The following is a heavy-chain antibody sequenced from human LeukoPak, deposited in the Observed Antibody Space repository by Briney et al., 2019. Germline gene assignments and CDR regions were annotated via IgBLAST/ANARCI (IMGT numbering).Heavy chain of an antibody. CDR1: GFTFSSYA. D-gene: IGHD2-21*01. CDR3: AKDLFPWYFDL. CDR2: ISGSGGST. J-gene: IGHJ2*01. Sequence: GGSLRLSCAASGFTFSSYAMSWVRQAPGKGLESVSAISGSGGSTYYADSVKGRFTISRDNTKNTLYLQMNSLRAEDTAVYYCAKDLFPWYFDLWGRGTLVTVSP. V-gene: IGHV3-23*01.